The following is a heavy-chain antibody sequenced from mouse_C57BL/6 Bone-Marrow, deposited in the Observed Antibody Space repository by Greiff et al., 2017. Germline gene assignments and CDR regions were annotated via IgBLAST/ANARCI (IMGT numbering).Heavy chain of an antibody. D-gene: IGHD1-1*01. J-gene: IGHJ4*01. Sequence: VHVKQSGAKLVRPGASVKLSCTASGFNIKDDYMHWVKQRPEQGLEWIGWIDPENGDPEYASKFQGKATLTADTSSNTAYLQLSSLTSEDTAVYYCTTHDYGMSYAMDYWGQGTSVTVSS. CDR1: GFNIKDDY. V-gene: IGHV14-4*01. CDR2: IDPENGDP. CDR3: TTHDYGMSYAMDY.